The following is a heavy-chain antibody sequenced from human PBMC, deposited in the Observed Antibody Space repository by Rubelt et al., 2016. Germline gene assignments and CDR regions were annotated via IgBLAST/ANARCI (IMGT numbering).Heavy chain of an antibody. J-gene: IGHJ4*02. Sequence: GQLVESGGGVVQPGRSLRLSCAVSGFTFSNYAMHWVRQAPGKGLEWVAVISYDGSNKYYADSVKGRFTISRDNSKNTLYVQMNSLRGEDTSVYYCAKATVTTTNFDYWGQGTLVTVSS. D-gene: IGHD4-17*01. CDR1: GFTFSNYA. V-gene: IGHV3-30-3*01. CDR2: ISYDGSNK. CDR3: AKATVTTTNFDY.